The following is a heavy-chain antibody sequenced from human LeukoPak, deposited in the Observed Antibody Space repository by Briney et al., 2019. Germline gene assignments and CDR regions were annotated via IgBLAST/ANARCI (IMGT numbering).Heavy chain of an antibody. V-gene: IGHV1-2*02. CDR3: ARPIDYYDSSGYYDY. D-gene: IGHD3-22*01. CDR1: GYTFTGYY. CDR2: INPNSGGT. Sequence: ASVKVSCKASGYTFTGYYMHWVRQAPGQGLEWMGWINPNSGGTNYAQKFQGRVTMTRDTSISTAYMELSRLRSDDTAMYYCARPIDYYDSSGYYDYWGQGTLVTVSS. J-gene: IGHJ4*02.